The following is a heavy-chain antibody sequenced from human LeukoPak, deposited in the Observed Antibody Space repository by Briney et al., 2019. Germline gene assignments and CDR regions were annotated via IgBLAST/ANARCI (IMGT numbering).Heavy chain of an antibody. CDR3: ARVQAPTYDSSGYYSY. V-gene: IGHV3-48*03. D-gene: IGHD3-22*01. Sequence: GGSLRLSCAASGFTFDDYGMNWVRQAPGKGLEWVSYISSSGSTIYYADSVKGRFTISRDNAKNSLYLQMNSLRAEDTAVYYCARVQAPTYDSSGYYSYWGQGTLVTVSS. J-gene: IGHJ4*02. CDR2: ISSSGSTI. CDR1: GFTFDDYG.